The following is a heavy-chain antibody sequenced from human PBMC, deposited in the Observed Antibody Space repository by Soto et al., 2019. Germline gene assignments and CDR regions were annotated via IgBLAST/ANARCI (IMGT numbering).Heavy chain of an antibody. D-gene: IGHD3-10*01. Sequence: SETLSLTCAVSGGSISSGNWWSGVRQPPGKGLEWIGEIYHSGSTNYTPSLKSRVTISVDKSKTQFSLRLSSVTAADTAVYYCARVISPMAPSDYWGQGTLVTVS. CDR3: ARVISPMAPSDY. CDR1: GGSISSGNW. J-gene: IGHJ4*02. V-gene: IGHV4-4*02. CDR2: IYHSGST.